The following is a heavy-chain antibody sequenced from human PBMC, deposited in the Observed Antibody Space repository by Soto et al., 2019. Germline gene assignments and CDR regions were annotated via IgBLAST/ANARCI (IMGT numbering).Heavy chain of an antibody. CDR1: GGSISSGDYY. J-gene: IGHJ3*02. CDR2: IYYSGST. V-gene: IGHV4-30-4*01. CDR3: ARASYYDSSGYYMFNDAFDI. Sequence: QVQLQESGPGLVKPSQTLSLTCTVSGGSISSGDYYWSWIRQPPGKGLEWIGYIYYSGSTYYNPSLKSRVTISVDTSKNQFSLKLSSVTAADTAVYYCARASYYDSSGYYMFNDAFDIWGQGTMVTVSS. D-gene: IGHD3-22*01.